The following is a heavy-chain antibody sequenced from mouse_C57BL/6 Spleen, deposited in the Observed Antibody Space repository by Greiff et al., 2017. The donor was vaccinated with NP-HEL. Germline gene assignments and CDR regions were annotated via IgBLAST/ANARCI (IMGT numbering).Heavy chain of an antibody. CDR3: ARGDGYYVFYAMDY. CDR1: DSEVFPIAY. CDR2: ILPSIGRT. Sequence: VQLQQSGSELRSPGSSVKLSCKDFDSEVFPIAYMSWVRQKPGHGFEWIGGILPSIGRTIYGEKFEDKATLDADTLSNTAYLELNSLTSEDSAIYYCARGDGYYVFYAMDYWGQGTSVTVSS. D-gene: IGHD2-3*01. V-gene: IGHV15-2*01. J-gene: IGHJ4*01.